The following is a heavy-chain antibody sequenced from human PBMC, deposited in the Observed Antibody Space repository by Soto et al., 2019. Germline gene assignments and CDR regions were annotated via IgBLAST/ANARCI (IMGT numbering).Heavy chain of an antibody. Sequence: LRLSCAASGFTFSSYAMSWVRQAPGKGLEWVSAISGSGGSTYYADSVKGRFTISRDNSKNTLYLQMNSLRAEDTAVYYCAKDVPSPAYYYDSSGENAFDIWGQGTMVTVSS. CDR2: ISGSGGST. CDR3: AKDVPSPAYYYDSSGENAFDI. CDR1: GFTFSSYA. J-gene: IGHJ3*02. V-gene: IGHV3-23*01. D-gene: IGHD3-22*01.